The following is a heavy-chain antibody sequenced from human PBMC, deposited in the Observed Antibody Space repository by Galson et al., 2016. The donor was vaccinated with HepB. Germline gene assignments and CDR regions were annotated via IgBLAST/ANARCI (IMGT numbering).Heavy chain of an antibody. CDR1: GFTVSSDY. J-gene: IGHJ2*01. CDR3: ASLRFKGFDL. V-gene: IGHV3-53*01. D-gene: IGHD3-3*01. CDR2: LYSGGST. Sequence: SLRLSCAASGFTVSSDYMNGVRQAPGKGLEWVSVLYSGGSTYYADSVKGRFTISRDNSKNTLYLQMNSLRAEDTAVYYCASLRFKGFDLWGRGTLVTVAS.